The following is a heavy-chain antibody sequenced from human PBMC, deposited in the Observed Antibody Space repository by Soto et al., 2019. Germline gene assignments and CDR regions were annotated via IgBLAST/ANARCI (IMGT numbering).Heavy chain of an antibody. CDR2: INPSGGST. V-gene: IGHV1-46*01. CDR1: GYTFTSYY. CDR3: AREKSSIAARYGMDV. J-gene: IGHJ6*02. D-gene: IGHD6-6*01. Sequence: ASVKVSCKASGYTFTSYYMHWVRQAPGQGLEWMGIINPSGGSTSYAQKFQGRVTMTRDTSTSTVYMELSSLRSEDTAVYYCAREKSSIAARYGMDVWGQGTTVTVSS.